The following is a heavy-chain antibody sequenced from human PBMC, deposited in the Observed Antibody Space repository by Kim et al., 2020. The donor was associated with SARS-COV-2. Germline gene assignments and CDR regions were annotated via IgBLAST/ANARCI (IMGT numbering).Heavy chain of an antibody. CDR2: ISSSSTI. CDR1: GFTFSSYS. CDR3: ARLSTDAEYFQH. D-gene: IGHD2-2*01. V-gene: IGHV3-48*04. Sequence: GGSLRLSCAASGFTFSSYSMNWVRQAPGKGLEWVSYISSSSTIYYADSVKGRFTISRDNAKNSLYLQMNSLRAEDTAVYYCARLSTDAEYFQHWGQGTLVTVSS. J-gene: IGHJ1*01.